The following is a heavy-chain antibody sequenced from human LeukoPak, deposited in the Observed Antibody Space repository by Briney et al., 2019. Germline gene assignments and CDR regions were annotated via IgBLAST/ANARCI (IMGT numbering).Heavy chain of an antibody. CDR3: ARLGWGNYFDY. CDR1: GFPFISYE. V-gene: IGHV3-48*03. CDR2: IGSGGTTI. D-gene: IGHD2-15*01. Sequence: KPRGSLRLSCVVSGFPFISYEMNWVRQAPGKGLEWVSYIGSGGTTIYYADSVKGRFSISRDNAKNSLYLQMNSLRAQDTAVYYCARLGWGNYFDYWGQGTLVTVSS. J-gene: IGHJ4*02.